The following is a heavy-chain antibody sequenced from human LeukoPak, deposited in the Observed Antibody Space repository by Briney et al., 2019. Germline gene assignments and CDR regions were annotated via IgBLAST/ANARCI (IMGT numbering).Heavy chain of an antibody. V-gene: IGHV3-21*01. CDR1: GFIFSRYT. D-gene: IGHD3-3*01. CDR3: ARRYDGFDY. CDR2: IWSDSAEI. Sequence: GGSLRLSCAASGFIFSRYTINWVRQAPGKGLEWVSSIWSDSAEIHYADSVKGRFTISRGNAKDSLYLQMNSLRAEDSAVYYCARRYDGFDYWGQGTLVTVSS. J-gene: IGHJ4*02.